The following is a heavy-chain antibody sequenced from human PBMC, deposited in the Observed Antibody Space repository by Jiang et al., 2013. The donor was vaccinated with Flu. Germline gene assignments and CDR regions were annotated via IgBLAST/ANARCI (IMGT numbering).Heavy chain of an antibody. J-gene: IGHJ4*02. V-gene: IGHV1-69*04. CDR1: RHLPHLF. Sequence: EVKKPRVLGEGLLQGFCRHLPHLFYRLGATGPGQGLEWMGRVIPMVGETYYAQKFQGRLTISADNPPSTAYMELTNLRSDDTAVYYCARDRRFSSSFMDYWGQGTLVTVSS. CDR2: VIPMVGET. D-gene: IGHD6-6*01. CDR3: ARDRRFSSSFMDY.